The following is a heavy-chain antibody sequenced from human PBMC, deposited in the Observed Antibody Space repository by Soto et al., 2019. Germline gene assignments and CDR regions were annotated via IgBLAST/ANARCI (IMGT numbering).Heavy chain of an antibody. V-gene: IGHV3-30-3*02. CDR1: GFTFRSYA. D-gene: IGHD2-2*01. J-gene: IGHJ6*02. CDR2: ISYDGSNK. Sequence: GGSLRLSCAASGFTFRSYAMHWVRQAPGKGLEWVAVISYDGSNKYYADSVKGRFTISRDNSKNTLSLQMNSLRAEDTAVYYCAKSGQSSWANMDVWGQGTTVTVSS. CDR3: AKSGQSSWANMDV.